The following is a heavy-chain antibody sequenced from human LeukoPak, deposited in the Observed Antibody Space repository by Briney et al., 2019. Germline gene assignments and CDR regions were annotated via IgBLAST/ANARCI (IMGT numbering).Heavy chain of an antibody. Sequence: SETLSLTCTVSGGSISSYYWSWIRQPPGKGLEWIGRIYTSGSTNYNPSLKSRVTISVDTSKNQFSLKLSSVTAADTAVYYCARGGIAVAGTHYYYYYMDVWGKGTTVTISS. CDR2: IYTSGST. J-gene: IGHJ6*03. D-gene: IGHD6-19*01. CDR1: GGSISSYY. CDR3: ARGGIAVAGTHYYYYYMDV. V-gene: IGHV4-4*08.